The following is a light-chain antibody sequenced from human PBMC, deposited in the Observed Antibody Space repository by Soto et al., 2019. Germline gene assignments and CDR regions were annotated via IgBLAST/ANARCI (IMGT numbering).Light chain of an antibody. CDR3: GTWDSRLSAVV. Sequence: QSVLTQPPSVSAAPGQKVTISCSGSSSNIGNNYVSRYQQLPGTAPKLLIYDNNKRPSGIPDRFSGSKSGTSATLGITGLQTGDEADYYCGTWDSRLSAVVFGGGTKVTVL. CDR2: DNN. CDR1: SSNIGNNY. V-gene: IGLV1-51*01. J-gene: IGLJ2*01.